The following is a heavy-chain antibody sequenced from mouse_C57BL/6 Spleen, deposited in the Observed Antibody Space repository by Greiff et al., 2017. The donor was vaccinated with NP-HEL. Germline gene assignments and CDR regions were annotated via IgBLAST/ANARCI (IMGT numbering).Heavy chain of an antibody. CDR3: ARNLGTTVVGPYWYFDV. CDR1: GFSLTSYA. D-gene: IGHD1-1*01. CDR2: IWTGGGT. J-gene: IGHJ1*03. V-gene: IGHV2-9-1*01. Sequence: VKLVESGPGLVAPSQSLSITCTVSGFSLTSYAISWVRQPPGKGLEWLGVIWTGGGTNYNSALKSRLSISKDNSKSQVFLKMNSLQTDDTARYYCARNLGTTVVGPYWYFDVWGTGTTVTVSS.